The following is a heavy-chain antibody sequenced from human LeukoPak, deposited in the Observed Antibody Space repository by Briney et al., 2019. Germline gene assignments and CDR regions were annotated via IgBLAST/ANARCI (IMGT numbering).Heavy chain of an antibody. Sequence: VASVKVSCKASGYTFTSYDINWVRQATGQGLEWMGWMNPNSGNTGYARKFQGRVTITRNTSISTAYMELSSLRSEDTAVYYCARDEVDYNWNYLDAFDIWGQGTMVTVAS. CDR1: GYTFTSYD. V-gene: IGHV1-8*03. D-gene: IGHD1-7*01. CDR3: ARDEVDYNWNYLDAFDI. J-gene: IGHJ3*02. CDR2: MNPNSGNT.